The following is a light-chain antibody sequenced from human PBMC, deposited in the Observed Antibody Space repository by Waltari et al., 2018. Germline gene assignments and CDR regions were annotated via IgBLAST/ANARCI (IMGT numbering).Light chain of an antibody. CDR2: DVS. V-gene: IGLV2-14*03. CDR3: SSYTSSSTPYVV. Sequence: QSALTQPASVSGSPGQSITISCTGTSSDVGGYNYVSWYQQHPGKAPKLMIYDVSNRPSGLSNRFSGSKSGNTASLTISGLQADDEADYYCSSYTSSSTPYVVFGGGTKLTVL. J-gene: IGLJ2*01. CDR1: SSDVGGYNY.